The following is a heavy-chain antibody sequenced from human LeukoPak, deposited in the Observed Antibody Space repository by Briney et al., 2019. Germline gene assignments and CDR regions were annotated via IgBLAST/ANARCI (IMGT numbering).Heavy chain of an antibody. D-gene: IGHD6-19*01. V-gene: IGHV3-7*03. Sequence: GGSLRLSCAASGFTFSSYWMSWVRQAPGKGLEWVANINKDGGEKYYVDSVKGRFTISRDNAKNSLYLQMNSLRVEDTAFYYCAKDNRRHYTSGPNPDSLNWGQGALVTVSS. J-gene: IGHJ4*02. CDR3: AKDNRRHYTSGPNPDSLN. CDR1: GFTFSSYW. CDR2: INKDGGEK.